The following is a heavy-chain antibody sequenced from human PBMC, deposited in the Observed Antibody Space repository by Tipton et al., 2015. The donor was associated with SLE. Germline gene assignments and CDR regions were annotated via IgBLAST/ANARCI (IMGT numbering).Heavy chain of an antibody. CDR2: IYYNGDT. Sequence: TLSLTCTVSGGSISSSDHYWIWFRPHPGKGLEWIGYIYYNGDTYYSPSHKSRITISVYTSKNQLSLKLSSVTDADTSVYYCAKDSGSGNWFDPWGQGTLVTVSS. V-gene: IGHV4-31*03. D-gene: IGHD5-12*01. J-gene: IGHJ5*02. CDR1: GGSISSSDHY. CDR3: AKDSGSGNWFDP.